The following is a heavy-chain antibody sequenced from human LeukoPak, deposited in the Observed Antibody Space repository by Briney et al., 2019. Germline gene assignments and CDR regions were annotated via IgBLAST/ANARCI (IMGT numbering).Heavy chain of an antibody. CDR2: ISGSGGST. CDR3: ARDLGQYYDTSDNWFDP. Sequence: GGSLRLSCAASGFAFSNYGMSWVRQAPGKGLEWVSAISGSGGSTYYADSVKGRFTISRDNSKNTLYLQMNSLRAEDTAVYYCARDLGQYYDTSDNWFDPWGQGTLVTVSS. J-gene: IGHJ5*02. CDR1: GFAFSNYG. V-gene: IGHV3-23*01. D-gene: IGHD3-22*01.